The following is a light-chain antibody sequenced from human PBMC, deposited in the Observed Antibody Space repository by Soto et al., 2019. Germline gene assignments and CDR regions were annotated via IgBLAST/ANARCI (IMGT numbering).Light chain of an antibody. J-gene: IGKJ3*01. Sequence: AIQMTQSPSSLSASVGDRVTITCRASQDIRNDLGWYQQKPVKAPKLLIYAPSSLQGGVPSRFSGSGSCTYFTLTISTAPPDDFAPNSGQQDTNYRLSFGRGTKVD. V-gene: IGKV1-6*01. CDR3: QQDTNYRLS. CDR1: QDIRND. CDR2: APS.